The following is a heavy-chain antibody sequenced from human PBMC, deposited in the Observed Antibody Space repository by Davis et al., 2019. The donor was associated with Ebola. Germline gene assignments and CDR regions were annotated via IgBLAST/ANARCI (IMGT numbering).Heavy chain of an antibody. J-gene: IGHJ6*02. V-gene: IGHV3-33*01. CDR3: ARDGYSRPGMDV. CDR1: GFTFSNYD. D-gene: IGHD6-13*01. Sequence: PGGSLRLSCAASGFTFSNYDMHWVRQAPGKGLERVAVIWYDGSNKYYADSVKGRFTISRDNSKNSLYLQMDSLRVEDTAVYYCARDGYSRPGMDVWGQGTTVTVSS. CDR2: IWYDGSNK.